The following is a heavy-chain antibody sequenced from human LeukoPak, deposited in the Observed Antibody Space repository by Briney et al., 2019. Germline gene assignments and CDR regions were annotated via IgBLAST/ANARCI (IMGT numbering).Heavy chain of an antibody. V-gene: IGHV1-2*02. CDR3: ARVELRLD. J-gene: IGHJ4*02. CDR2: INPNSGGT. Sequence: ASVKVSCKASGYTFTSHYVHWVRQAPGQGLEWMGWINPNSGGTNYAQKFQGRVTMTRDTSISTAYMELSRLRSDDTAVYYCARVELRLDWGQGTLVTVSS. D-gene: IGHD1-7*01. CDR1: GYTFTSHY.